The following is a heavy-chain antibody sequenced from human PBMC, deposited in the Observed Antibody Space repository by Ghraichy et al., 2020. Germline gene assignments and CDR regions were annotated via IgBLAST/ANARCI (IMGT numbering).Heavy chain of an antibody. Sequence: GESLNISCAASGFTFSSYAMHWVRQAPGKGLEWVAVISYDGSNTYYTDSVKGRFSISRDNSKNTLYLQMNSLRAEDTALYYCARKLVSGLSADDWFDPWGQGTLVTVSS. J-gene: IGHJ5*02. CDR2: ISYDGSNT. CDR3: ARKLVSGLSADDWFDP. V-gene: IGHV3-30*04. D-gene: IGHD5/OR15-5a*01. CDR1: GFTFSSYA.